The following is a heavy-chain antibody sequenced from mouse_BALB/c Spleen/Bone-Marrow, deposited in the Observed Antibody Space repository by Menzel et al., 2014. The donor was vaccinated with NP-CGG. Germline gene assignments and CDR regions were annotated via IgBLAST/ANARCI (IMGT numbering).Heavy chain of an antibody. V-gene: IGHV4-1*02. CDR1: GFDFSRYW. Sequence: EVKVVESGGGLVQPGGSLKLSCAASGFDFSRYWMGWVRQAPGRGLKWIGEINPDSSTINYTPSLKDKFIISRDNAKNALYLQRSKVRSEDTALYYCARLGYYGMMAYWGQGTSVTVSS. J-gene: IGHJ4*01. D-gene: IGHD1-1*01. CDR3: ARLGYYGMMAY. CDR2: INPDSSTI.